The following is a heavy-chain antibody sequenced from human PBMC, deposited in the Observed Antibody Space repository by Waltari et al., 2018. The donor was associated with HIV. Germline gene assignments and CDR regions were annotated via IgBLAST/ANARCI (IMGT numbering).Heavy chain of an antibody. J-gene: IGHJ2*01. D-gene: IGHD3-9*01. CDR2: VYTSGSA. V-gene: IGHV4-61*02. Sequence: QQQLQESGPGLVKPSETLSLTCTVSGRSITSGDYYWTWIRQPAGKGLEWIGRVYTSGSANYNPSLRSRVTMSLDTSKNQFSLKLTSVTAADTAVYYCARGLDILTGHYHWFLDVWGRGTLVTVSS. CDR3: ARGLDILTGHYHWFLDV. CDR1: GRSITSGDYY.